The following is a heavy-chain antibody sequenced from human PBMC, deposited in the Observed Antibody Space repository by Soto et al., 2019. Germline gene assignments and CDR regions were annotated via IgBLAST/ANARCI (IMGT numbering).Heavy chain of an antibody. D-gene: IGHD3-16*01. J-gene: IGHJ6*02. CDR2: TYYRSKWIH. CDR3: AGVVWFRGMDV. Sequence: SRTLSLTCDISGASVSSSSAAWNWIRQSPSRGLEWLGRTYYRSKWIHEYTVSMESRITINPDTSKNQFSLHIYSVTPEDTAVYYCAGVVWFRGMDVWGQGTPVTVS. V-gene: IGHV6-1*01. CDR1: GASVSSSSAA.